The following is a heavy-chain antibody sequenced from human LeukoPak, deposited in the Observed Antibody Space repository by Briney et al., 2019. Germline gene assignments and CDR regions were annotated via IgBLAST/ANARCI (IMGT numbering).Heavy chain of an antibody. CDR1: GFTFSSYA. CDR2: ISGSGGST. V-gene: IGHV3-23*01. J-gene: IGHJ4*02. D-gene: IGHD6-19*01. Sequence: GGSLRLSCTASGFTFSSYAMSWVRQAPGKGLEWVSAISGSGGSTYYADSVKGRFTVSRDNSKNTLYLQMNSLRAEDPAIYYCAKTSGWHYFDYWGQGNMVTVSS. CDR3: AKTSGWHYFDY.